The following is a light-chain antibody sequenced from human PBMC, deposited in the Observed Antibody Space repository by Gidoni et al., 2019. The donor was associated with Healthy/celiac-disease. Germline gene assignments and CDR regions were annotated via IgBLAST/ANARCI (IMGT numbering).Light chain of an antibody. CDR1: CSDVGGYNS. CDR3: SSYAGSNNLV. Sequence: QSALTQLPSASGSPGQSVTISCTGTCSDVGGYNSVSWYQQHPCKAPTIRIYEVSKRPSGVPDHFSGCKSGNTASLTVCGRQAEDEADYYCSSYAGSNNLVFGTGTKVTVL. J-gene: IGLJ1*01. CDR2: EVS. V-gene: IGLV2-8*01.